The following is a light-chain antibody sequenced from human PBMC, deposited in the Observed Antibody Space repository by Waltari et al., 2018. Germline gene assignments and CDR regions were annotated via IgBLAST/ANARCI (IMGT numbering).Light chain of an antibody. J-gene: IGLJ3*02. CDR3: GTWDDSLSRPV. CDR1: SSNIESNY. CDR2: KNN. V-gene: IGLV1-47*01. Sequence: QSVLTQPPSASGTPGQRVTISCSGSSSNIESNYVYWYQQFPGTAPKVLMFKNNQRPSGGSDRFPASRSGASASLAISGRRSDDEADYYCGTWDDSLSRPVFGGGTKLTVL.